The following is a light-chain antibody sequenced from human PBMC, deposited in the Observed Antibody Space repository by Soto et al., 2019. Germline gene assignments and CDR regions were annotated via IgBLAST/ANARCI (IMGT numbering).Light chain of an antibody. V-gene: IGLV1-40*01. J-gene: IGLJ1*01. Sequence: QSVLTQPPSVSGAPGQRVTISCTGSSSNIGAGYDVHWYQQLPGTAPKLLIYGNSNRPSGVPDRFSGSKSGTSASLAITGLQAEYYADYYCQSYDSSFSEVFGTGTKVTVL. CDR3: QSYDSSFSEV. CDR1: SSNIGAGYD. CDR2: GNS.